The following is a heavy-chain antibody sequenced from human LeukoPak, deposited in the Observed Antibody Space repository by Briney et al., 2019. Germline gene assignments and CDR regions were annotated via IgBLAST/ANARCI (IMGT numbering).Heavy chain of an antibody. CDR1: GFTFSGHN. CDR2: VSISSGTI. Sequence: GGSLRLSCAASGFTFSGHNMNWVRQAPGKGLEWISFVSISSGTIYYADSVNGRFRISRDNAKSSLDLEMNSLRAEDTAVYYCARDQLYCGGPTCYRTGDDSWGQGTLVTVSS. D-gene: IGHD2-2*02. CDR3: ARDQLYCGGPTCYRTGDDS. V-gene: IGHV3-48*04. J-gene: IGHJ4*02.